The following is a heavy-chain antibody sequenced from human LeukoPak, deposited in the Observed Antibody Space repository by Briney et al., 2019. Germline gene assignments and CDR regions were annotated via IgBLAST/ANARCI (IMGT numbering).Heavy chain of an antibody. V-gene: IGHV1-69*05. Sequence: XKASGGTFISYAISWVRQAPGQGLEWMGGIIPIFGTANYAQKFQGRVTITTDESTSTAYMELSSLRSEDTAVYYCARGSYGDYAYYFDYWGQGTLVTVSS. J-gene: IGHJ4*02. CDR2: IIPIFGTA. CDR1: GGTFISYA. CDR3: ARGSYGDYAYYFDY. D-gene: IGHD4-17*01.